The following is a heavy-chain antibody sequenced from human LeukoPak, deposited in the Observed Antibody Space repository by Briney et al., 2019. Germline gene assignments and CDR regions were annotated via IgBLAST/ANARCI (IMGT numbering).Heavy chain of an antibody. CDR3: ARGSRILDY. D-gene: IGHD2-21*01. CDR1: GFTFSSYE. CDR2: ISSSGSTI. J-gene: IGHJ4*02. V-gene: IGHV3-48*03. Sequence: GGSLRLSCAASGFTFSSYEMNWVRQAPGKGLEWVSYISSSGSTIYYADSVKGRFTISRDNSKNTLYLQMNSLRAEDTAVYYCARGSRILDYWGQGTLVTVSS.